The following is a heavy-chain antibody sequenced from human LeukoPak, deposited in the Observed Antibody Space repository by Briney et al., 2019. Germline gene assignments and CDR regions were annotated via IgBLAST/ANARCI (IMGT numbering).Heavy chain of an antibody. V-gene: IGHV3-48*03. Sequence: GSLRLSCAASGFTFGTYEMNWVRQAPGKGLEWVSYISISGSTIYYADSVKGRFTISRDNAKNSLYLQMNSLRAEDTAVYYCARVHYFYGGNSEVYFDYWSQGTLVTVSS. J-gene: IGHJ4*02. CDR3: ARVHYFYGGNSEVYFDY. CDR2: ISISGSTI. D-gene: IGHD4-23*01. CDR1: GFTFGTYE.